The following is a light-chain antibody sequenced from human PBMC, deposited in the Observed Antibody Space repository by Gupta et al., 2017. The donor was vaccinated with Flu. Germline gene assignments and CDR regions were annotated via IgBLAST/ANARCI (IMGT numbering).Light chain of an antibody. CDR3: AAWDDSRDGWV. J-gene: IGLJ3*02. CDR2: INN. V-gene: IGLV1-44*01. Sequence: QSVLTQPPSASGTPGQRVPISCSGSSSNIGSHTVNLYTQLPGTAPKLLIYINNPRRAGVPDRFFGAKCGISASLAISWRQAEDEADYYCAAWDDSRDGWVFGGGTKLTVL. CDR1: SSNIGSHT.